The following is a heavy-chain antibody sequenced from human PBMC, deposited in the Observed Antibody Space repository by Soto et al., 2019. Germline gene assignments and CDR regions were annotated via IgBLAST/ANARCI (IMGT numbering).Heavy chain of an antibody. V-gene: IGHV3-7*01. CDR3: ARGLYYYSYSYMDV. CDR1: GFTFSSYW. Sequence: GGSLRLSCAASGFTFSSYWMSWVRQAPGKGLEWVANIKQDGSEKYYVDSVKGRFTISRDNAKNSLYLQMNSLRAEDTAVYYCARGLYYYSYSYMDVWGKGTTVTVSS. CDR2: IKQDGSEK. J-gene: IGHJ6*03.